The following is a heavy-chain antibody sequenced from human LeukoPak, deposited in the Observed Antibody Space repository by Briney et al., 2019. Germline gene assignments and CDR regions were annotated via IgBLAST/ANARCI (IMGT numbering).Heavy chain of an antibody. D-gene: IGHD3-16*02. CDR2: MNPNSGNT. J-gene: IGHJ4*02. Sequence: ASVKVSCKASGYTFTSYDINWVRQATGQGLEWMGWMNPNSGNTGYAQKFQGRVTMTRNTSISTAYMELSSLRSEDTAVYYCARGLWYYDYVWGSYRIYFDYWGQGTLVTVSS. CDR1: GYTFTSYD. CDR3: ARGLWYYDYVWGSYRIYFDY. V-gene: IGHV1-8*01.